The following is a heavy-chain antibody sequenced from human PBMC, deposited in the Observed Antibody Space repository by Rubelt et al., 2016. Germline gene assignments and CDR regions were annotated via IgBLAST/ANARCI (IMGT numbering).Heavy chain of an antibody. CDR1: GFTFSSYS. V-gene: IGHV3-21*01. Sequence: GGGLVKPGGSLRLSCAASGFTFSSYSMNWVRQAPGKGLEWVSSISSSSSYIYYADSVKGRFTISRDNAKNSRYLQMNSLRAEDTAVYYCARGYRTLLWFGELFADYWGQGTLVTVSS. D-gene: IGHD3-10*01. CDR2: ISSSSSYI. J-gene: IGHJ4*02. CDR3: ARGYRTLLWFGELFADY.